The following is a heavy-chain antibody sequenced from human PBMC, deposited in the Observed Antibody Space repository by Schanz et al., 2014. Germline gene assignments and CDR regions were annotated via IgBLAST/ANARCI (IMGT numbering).Heavy chain of an antibody. D-gene: IGHD1-26*01. CDR1: GYTFTSDS. V-gene: IGHV1-46*03. Sequence: QVQLVQSGAEVKKPGASVKVSCKASGYTFTSDSMHWVRQAPGQGLEWMGMINPSGGSTTYAQKFQGRVTMTRDTSTSTVYMELSSLRSEDTAVYYCGRGFSRSYSDFGGQGTLITVSS. J-gene: IGHJ4*02. CDR2: INPSGGST. CDR3: GRGFSRSYSDF.